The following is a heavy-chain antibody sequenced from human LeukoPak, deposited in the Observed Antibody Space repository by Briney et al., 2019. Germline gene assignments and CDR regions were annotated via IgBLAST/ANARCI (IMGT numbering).Heavy chain of an antibody. CDR3: AALTADWYFDL. J-gene: IGHJ2*01. V-gene: IGHV1-24*01. CDR1: GYTFTNFS. CDR2: FDPEDGET. D-gene: IGHD4/OR15-4a*01. Sequence: ASVKVSCKVSGYTFTNFSLHWGHKVPEKGLKWMGGFDPEDGETIYAQKFQGRVTMTEDTSTDTAYMELSSLRSEDTAVYYCAALTADWYFDLWGRGTLVTVSS.